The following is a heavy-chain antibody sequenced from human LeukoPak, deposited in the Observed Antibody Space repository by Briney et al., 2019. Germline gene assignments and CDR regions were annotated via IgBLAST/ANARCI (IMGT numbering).Heavy chain of an antibody. D-gene: IGHD3-22*01. V-gene: IGHV1-8*02. CDR1: GYTFTGYY. J-gene: IGHJ4*02. Sequence: ASVKVSCKASGYTFTGYYMHWVRQATGQGLEWMGWMNPNSGNTGYAQKFQGRVTMTRNTSISTAYMELSSLRSEDTAVYYCARVGSPAYYYDSSGYLNYWGQGTLVTVSS. CDR3: ARVGSPAYYYDSSGYLNY. CDR2: MNPNSGNT.